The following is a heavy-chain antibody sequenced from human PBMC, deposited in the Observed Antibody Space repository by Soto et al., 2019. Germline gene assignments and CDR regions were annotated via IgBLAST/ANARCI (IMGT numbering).Heavy chain of an antibody. J-gene: IGHJ5*02. D-gene: IGHD6-13*01. CDR2: ISYDGSNK. V-gene: IGHV3-30-3*01. Sequence: QVQLVASGGGVVQPGSSLRRYWAAAGFTCSSYAIQWVRQAPGTGLEWVAVISYDGSNKYYADSVKGRFTISRDNSKNKLYLQMNSHRAEDQSVYYCARDGGYSRTWYIHNRLDHWGHGTLVTVSS. CDR3: ARDGGYSRTWYIHNRLDH. CDR1: GFTCSSYA.